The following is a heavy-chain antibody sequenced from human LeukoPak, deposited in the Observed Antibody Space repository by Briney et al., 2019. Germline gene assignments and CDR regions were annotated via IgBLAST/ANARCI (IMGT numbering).Heavy chain of an antibody. V-gene: IGHV4-34*01. Sequence: SETLSLTCAVYGGSFSSYYWSWIRQPPGKGLEWIGEITHSGSTHYNPSPKSRVTISLDTSESQFSLKLSSVTAADTAVYYCARVTRFNQFGELWFDYWGQGTLLTVSS. CDR1: GGSFSSYY. CDR3: ARVTRFNQFGELWFDY. D-gene: IGHD3-10*01. J-gene: IGHJ4*02. CDR2: ITHSGST.